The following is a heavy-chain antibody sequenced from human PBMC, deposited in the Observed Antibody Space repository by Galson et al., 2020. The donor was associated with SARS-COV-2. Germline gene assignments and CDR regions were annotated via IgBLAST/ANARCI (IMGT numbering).Heavy chain of an antibody. CDR1: GYTFTSYG. CDR3: ARDPGSARDSRLPVSYYYYYGMDG. V-gene: IGHV1-18*01. Sequence: ASVKVSCKASGYTFTSYGISWVRQAPGQGLEWMGWISAYNGNTNYAQKLQGRVTMTTDTSTSTAYMELRSLRSDDTAVYYCARDPGSARDSRLPVSYYYYYGMDGWGQGTTVTVSS. J-gene: IGHJ6*02. D-gene: IGHD3-10*01. CDR2: ISAYNGNT.